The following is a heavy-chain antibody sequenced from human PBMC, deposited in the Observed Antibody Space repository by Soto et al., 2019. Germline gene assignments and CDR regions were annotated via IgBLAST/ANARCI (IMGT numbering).Heavy chain of an antibody. CDR2: IDPSDAYT. CDR1: RYSFTIYC. CDR3: ARSGYDRMDV. V-gene: IGHV5-10-1*01. Sequence: GGSLKFSCKASRYSFTIYCISSVRQSPGKGLELMGRIDPSDAYTNYSPSFQGHVTISADKSISTAYLQWSSLKASDTAMYYCARSGYDRMDVWGQGTTVTVSS. D-gene: IGHD5-12*01. J-gene: IGHJ6*02.